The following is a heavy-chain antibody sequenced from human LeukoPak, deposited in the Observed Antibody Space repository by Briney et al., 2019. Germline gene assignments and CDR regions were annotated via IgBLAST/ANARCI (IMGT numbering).Heavy chain of an antibody. CDR1: GGTFSSYA. J-gene: IGHJ1*01. Sequence: ASVKVSCKASGGTFSSYAISWVRQAPGQGLEWMGRIIPIFGTANYAQKFQGRVTITTDESTSTAYKELSSLRSEDTAVYYCAGLNYYDSSGYPQTEYFQHWGQGTLVTVSS. D-gene: IGHD3-22*01. V-gene: IGHV1-69*05. CDR2: IIPIFGTA. CDR3: AGLNYYDSSGYPQTEYFQH.